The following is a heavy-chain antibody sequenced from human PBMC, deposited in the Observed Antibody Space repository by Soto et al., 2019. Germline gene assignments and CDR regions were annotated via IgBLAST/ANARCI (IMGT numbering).Heavy chain of an antibody. CDR2: ISGSGGST. J-gene: IGHJ4*02. CDR1: GFTFSSYA. Sequence: EVQLLESGGGLVQPGGSMRLSCAASGFTFSSYAMSWVRQAPGKGLEWVSAISGSGGSTYYADSVKGRFTISRDNSKNTWYLQMNSLRAEDTAVYYCAIARGVNYGNHDYWGQGTLVTVSS. V-gene: IGHV3-23*01. D-gene: IGHD4-4*01. CDR3: AIARGVNYGNHDY.